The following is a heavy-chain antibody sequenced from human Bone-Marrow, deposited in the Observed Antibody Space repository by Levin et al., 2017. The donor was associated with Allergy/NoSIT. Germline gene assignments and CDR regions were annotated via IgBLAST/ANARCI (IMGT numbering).Heavy chain of an antibody. Sequence: AGGSLRLSCAASGFAVSSDYMNWVRQAPGKGLEWVSVFYTGGATYHADSVKGRFTISRDTSNNIIHLQMESLRVDDTAMYYCARGGSTSGFDTWGQGTLVIVSS. CDR2: FYTGGAT. CDR1: GFAVSSDY. CDR3: ARGGSTSGFDT. V-gene: IGHV3-53*01. J-gene: IGHJ5*02. D-gene: IGHD1-14*01.